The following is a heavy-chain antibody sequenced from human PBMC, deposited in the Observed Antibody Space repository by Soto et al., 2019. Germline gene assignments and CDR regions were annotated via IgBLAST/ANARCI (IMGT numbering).Heavy chain of an antibody. Sequence: GGSLRLSCAASGFTFSSYEMNWVRQAPGKGLEWVSYISSSGSTIYYADSVKGRFTISRDNAKNSLYLQMNSLRAEDTAVYYCARAPDLYSSGPFDYWGQGTLVTVYS. CDR1: GFTFSSYE. CDR2: ISSSGSTI. CDR3: ARAPDLYSSGPFDY. D-gene: IGHD6-19*01. V-gene: IGHV3-48*03. J-gene: IGHJ4*02.